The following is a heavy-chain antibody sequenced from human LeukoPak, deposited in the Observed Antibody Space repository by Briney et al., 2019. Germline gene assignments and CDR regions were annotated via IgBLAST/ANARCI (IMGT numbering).Heavy chain of an antibody. CDR1: GFIFNNYA. CDR2: ISWNSGTI. Sequence: PGRSLRLSCAGSGFIFNNYAMHWVRQPPGKGLEWVSGISWNSGTIDYADSVRGRFTISRDNAKSSLYLQMDSLRVEDTAFCYCAKDNRRHYTSGPNPDSLHWGQGALVTVSS. V-gene: IGHV3-9*01. J-gene: IGHJ4*02. D-gene: IGHD6-19*01. CDR3: AKDNRRHYTSGPNPDSLH.